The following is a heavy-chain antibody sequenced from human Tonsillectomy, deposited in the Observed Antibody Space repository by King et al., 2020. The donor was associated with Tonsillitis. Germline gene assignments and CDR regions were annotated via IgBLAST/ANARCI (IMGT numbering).Heavy chain of an antibody. Sequence: VQLVESGGGLVKPGGSLRLSCAASGFTFSSYSMNWVRQAPGKGLEWVSSITSSSTYIYYADSVKGRFTISRDNAMNSLYLQMNSLRGEDTAVYYCARYIHSLNFDYWGQGTLVTVSS. CDR2: ITSSSTYI. D-gene: IGHD3-9*01. CDR3: ARYIHSLNFDY. V-gene: IGHV3-21*01. CDR1: GFTFSSYS. J-gene: IGHJ4*02.